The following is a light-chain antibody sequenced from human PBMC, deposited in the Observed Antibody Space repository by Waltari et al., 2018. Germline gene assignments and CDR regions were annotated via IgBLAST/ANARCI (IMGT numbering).Light chain of an antibody. Sequence: QSALTQPPSTSGSPGQSVPISCPGTRSDLGRHDLISWYQQHPGKAPKLMIYEVNKRPSGVPDRFSGSKSGNTASLTVSGLQADDEADYYCSAYGGANNLIFGGGTKLTVL. V-gene: IGLV2-8*01. CDR3: SAYGGANNLI. J-gene: IGLJ2*01. CDR2: EVN. CDR1: RSDLGRHDL.